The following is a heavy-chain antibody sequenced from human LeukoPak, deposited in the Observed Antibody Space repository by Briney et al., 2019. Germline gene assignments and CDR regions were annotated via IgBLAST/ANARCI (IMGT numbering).Heavy chain of an antibody. CDR1: GGSFSGYY. D-gene: IGHD5-18*01. CDR3: ARGRGGYSYGSN. Sequence: SETLSLTCAVYGGSFSGYYWSWIRQPPGKGLEWIGEINHSGSTNYNPSLKSRVTISVDTSKNQFSLKLSSVTAADTAVYYCARGRGGYSYGSNWGQGTLVTASS. CDR2: INHSGST. J-gene: IGHJ4*02. V-gene: IGHV4-34*01.